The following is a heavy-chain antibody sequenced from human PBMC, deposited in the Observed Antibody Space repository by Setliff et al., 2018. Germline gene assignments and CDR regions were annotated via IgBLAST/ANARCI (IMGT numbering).Heavy chain of an antibody. J-gene: IGHJ4*02. CDR2: IDQISRT. D-gene: IGHD4-17*01. CDR1: GFTFRDYS. CDR3: AKDRVNDGVWDFDS. Sequence: GESLKISCATSGFTFRDYSLTWVRQAPGKGLEWVAGIDQISRTYYPDSMKGRFTISRDNSRNTISLQINDLRAEDTATYYCAKDRVNDGVWDFDSWGQGLLVTVSS. V-gene: IGHV3-53*01.